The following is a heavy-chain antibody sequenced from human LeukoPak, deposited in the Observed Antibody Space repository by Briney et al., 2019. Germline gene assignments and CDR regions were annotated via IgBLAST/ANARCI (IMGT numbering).Heavy chain of an antibody. D-gene: IGHD3-16*01. CDR2: INHSGST. Sequence: PSETLSLTCAVYGGSFSGYYWSWIRQPPGKGLEWIGDINHSGSTNYNPSLKSRVTISVDTSKNQFSLKLSSVTAADTAVYYCARGRGTYYYYYYTDVWGKGTTVTVSS. CDR3: ARGRGTYYYYYYTDV. V-gene: IGHV4-34*01. J-gene: IGHJ6*03. CDR1: GGSFSGYY.